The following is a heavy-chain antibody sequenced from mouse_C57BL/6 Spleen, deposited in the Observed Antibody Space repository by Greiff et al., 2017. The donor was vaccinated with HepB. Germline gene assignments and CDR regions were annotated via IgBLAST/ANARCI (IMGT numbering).Heavy chain of an antibody. CDR3: ASDHGDCVGCAY. Sequence: DVQLQESGPGMVKPSQSLSLTCTVTGYSITSGYDWHWIRHFPGNKLEWMGYISYSGSTNYNPSLKSRISITHDTSKNHSFLKLNSVTTEDTATFYCASDHGDCVGCAYWGQGTLVTDSA. D-gene: IGHD2-13*01. CDR1: GYSITSGYD. V-gene: IGHV3-1*01. CDR2: ISYSGST. J-gene: IGHJ3*01.